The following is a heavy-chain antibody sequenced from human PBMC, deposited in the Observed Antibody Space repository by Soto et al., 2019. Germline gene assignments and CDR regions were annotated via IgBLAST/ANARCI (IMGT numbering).Heavy chain of an antibody. CDR1: GFTFSNYG. D-gene: IGHD6-19*01. CDR3: AKDASFYSSGWHSPQYYYYMDV. CDR2: ISGTGGST. V-gene: IGHV3-23*01. Sequence: EVQLLESGGGLVQPGGSLRLSCAASGFTFSNYGMSWVRQAPGKGLEWVLGISGTGGSTYYADSVKGRFTISRDNSENTVFVQMNSLRVEDTAVYYCAKDASFYSSGWHSPQYYYYMDVWGSGTTVTVSS. J-gene: IGHJ6*03.